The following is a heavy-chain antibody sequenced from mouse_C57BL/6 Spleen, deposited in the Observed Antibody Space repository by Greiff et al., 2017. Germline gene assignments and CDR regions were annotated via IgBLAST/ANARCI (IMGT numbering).Heavy chain of an antibody. V-gene: IGHV1-69*01. Sequence: QVQLQQPGAELVMPGASVKLSCKASGYTFTSYWMHWVKQRPGQGLEWIGEIDPSDSYTNYNQKFKGKSTLTVDKSSSTAYMQLSSRTSEDSAVYYCARGAAPAWFAYWGQGTLVTVSA. CDR2: IDPSDSYT. J-gene: IGHJ3*01. CDR1: GYTFTSYW. CDR3: ARGAAPAWFAY. D-gene: IGHD6-1*01.